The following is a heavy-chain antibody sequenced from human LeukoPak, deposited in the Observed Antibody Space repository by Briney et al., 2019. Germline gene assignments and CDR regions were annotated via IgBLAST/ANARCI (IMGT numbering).Heavy chain of an antibody. D-gene: IGHD2-2*01. V-gene: IGHV5-51*01. CDR1: GYSFTSYW. CDR2: IYPGDSDT. Sequence: GESLKISCKGSGYSFTSYWIGWVRQMPGKGLEWMGIIYPGDSDTRYSPSFQGQVTISADKSISTAYLQWSSLKASDTAMYYCARHLVVVPAATTYYYGMDVWGQGTTVTVSS. CDR3: ARHLVVVPAATTYYYGMDV. J-gene: IGHJ6*02.